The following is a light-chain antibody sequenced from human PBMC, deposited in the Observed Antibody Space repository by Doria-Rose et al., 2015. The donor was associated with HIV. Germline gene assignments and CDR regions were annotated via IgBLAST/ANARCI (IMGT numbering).Light chain of an antibody. CDR1: SSDVGGYNY. CDR2: DVN. J-gene: IGLJ1*01. V-gene: IGLV2-14*03. CDR3: SSYTSSSTFV. Sequence: ITISCTGTSSDVGGYNYVSWYQQHPGKAPKFIIYDVNRRPSGVSNRFSGSKSGNTASLTISGLQAEDEADYYCSSYTSSSTFVFGIGTKVTV.